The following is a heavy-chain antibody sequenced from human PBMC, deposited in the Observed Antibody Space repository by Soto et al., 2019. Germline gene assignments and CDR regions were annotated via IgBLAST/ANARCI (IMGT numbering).Heavy chain of an antibody. CDR2: IYYDGSI. CDR1: DGAIRNSIYC. V-gene: IGHV4-39*01. CDR3: ARQPTAVGGPLDY. Sequence: SVSNTVADGAIRNSIYCWGWIRQPTGKGLEWIGTIYYDGSIAYSPSLKSRVTLSVDTSRNHFSVKINSVTAADTAVYFCARQPTAVGGPLDYWGQGPLVTASS. J-gene: IGHJ4*02. D-gene: IGHD2-15*01.